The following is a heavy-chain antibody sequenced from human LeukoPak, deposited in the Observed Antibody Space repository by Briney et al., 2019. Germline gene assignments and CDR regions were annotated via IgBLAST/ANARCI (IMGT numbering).Heavy chain of an antibody. CDR2: INAGNGNT. CDR1: GYTFTSYG. D-gene: IGHD3-22*01. Sequence: ASVKVSCKASGYTFTSYGISWVRQAPGQGLEWMGWINAGNGNTKYSQEFQGRVTITRDTSASTAYMELSSLRSEDMAVYYCALSDDSSGYHDAFDIWGQGTMVTVSS. V-gene: IGHV1-3*03. J-gene: IGHJ3*02. CDR3: ALSDDSSGYHDAFDI.